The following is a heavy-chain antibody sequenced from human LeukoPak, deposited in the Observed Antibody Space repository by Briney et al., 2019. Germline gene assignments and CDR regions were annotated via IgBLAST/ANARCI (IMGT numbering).Heavy chain of an antibody. CDR3: TTETYRRFDY. J-gene: IGHJ4*02. Sequence: GGSLRLSCAASGFTFSSYWMSWVRQAPGKGLEWVADIKQDGSERYYVDPVKGRFTISRDNAKNSLYLQIDSLRAEDTAVYYCTTETYRRFDYWGQGTLVTVSS. CDR2: IKQDGSER. V-gene: IGHV3-7*02. CDR1: GFTFSSYW.